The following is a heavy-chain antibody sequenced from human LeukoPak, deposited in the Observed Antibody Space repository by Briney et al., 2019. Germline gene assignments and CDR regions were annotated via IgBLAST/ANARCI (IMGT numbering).Heavy chain of an antibody. J-gene: IGHJ6*02. CDR1: GYTFTSYA. Sequence: ASVKVSCKASGYTFTSYAMHWVRQAPGQRLEWMGWINAGNGNTKYSQKFQGRVTITRDTSASTAYMELRSLRSDDTAVYYCARVRYGSGSYYFYYYYYGMDVWGQGTTVTVSS. V-gene: IGHV1-3*01. CDR2: INAGNGNT. CDR3: ARVRYGSGSYYFYYYYYGMDV. D-gene: IGHD3-10*01.